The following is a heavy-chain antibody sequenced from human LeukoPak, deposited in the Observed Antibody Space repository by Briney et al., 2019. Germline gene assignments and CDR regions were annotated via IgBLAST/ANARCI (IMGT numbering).Heavy chain of an antibody. Sequence: SETLSLTCAVSGGSISSSNWWSWVRQPPGKGLEWIGEIYHSGSTNYNPSLKSRVTISVDKSKNQFSLKLSSVTAADTAVYYCANKPSWIQQNTGDAFDIWGQGTMVTVSS. V-gene: IGHV4-4*02. D-gene: IGHD5-18*01. CDR3: ANKPSWIQQNTGDAFDI. J-gene: IGHJ3*02. CDR1: GGSISSSNW. CDR2: IYHSGST.